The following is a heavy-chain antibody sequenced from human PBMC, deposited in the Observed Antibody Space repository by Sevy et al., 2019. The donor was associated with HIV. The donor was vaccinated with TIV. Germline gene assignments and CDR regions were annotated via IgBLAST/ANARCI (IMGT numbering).Heavy chain of an antibody. CDR2: IKQDGSEK. CDR3: ASGTVRGVIMNFDWAFDI. CDR1: GFTFSSYW. J-gene: IGHJ3*02. Sequence: GGSLRLSCAASGFTFSSYWMSWVRQAPGKGLEWVANIKQDGSEKYYVDSVKGRLTICRANAKNSLYLQMNSLRAEDTAVYYCASGTVRGVIMNFDWAFDIWGQGTMVTVSS. V-gene: IGHV3-7*01. D-gene: IGHD3-10*01.